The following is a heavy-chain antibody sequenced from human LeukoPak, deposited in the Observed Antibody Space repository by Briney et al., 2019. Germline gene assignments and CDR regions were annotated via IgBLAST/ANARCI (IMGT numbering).Heavy chain of an antibody. V-gene: IGHV3-33*01. CDR3: ARGWAMYNSVSGRLDY. CDR1: GFTFSSYG. Sequence: GGSLRLSCAASGFTFSSYGMHWVRQAPGKGLEWVAVIWYDGCNKYYADSVKGRFTISRDNSKHTLYLQMNSLRAEDTAVYYCARGWAMYNSVSGRLDYGGEGTLVTVPS. J-gene: IGHJ4*02. D-gene: IGHD3-10*01. CDR2: IWYDGCNK.